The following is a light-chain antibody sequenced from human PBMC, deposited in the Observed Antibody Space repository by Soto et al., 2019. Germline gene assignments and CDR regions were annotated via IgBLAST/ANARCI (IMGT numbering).Light chain of an antibody. CDR3: NSYTSSSTLV. CDR1: SSDVGGYNY. Sequence: QSVLTQPASVSGSPGQSITISCTGTSSDVGGYNYVSWYQFHPGKAPKLMIYEVSNRPSGVSNRFSGSKSGNTASLTISGLQAEDEADYYCNSYTSSSTLVFGTGTKLTVL. J-gene: IGLJ1*01. CDR2: EVS. V-gene: IGLV2-14*01.